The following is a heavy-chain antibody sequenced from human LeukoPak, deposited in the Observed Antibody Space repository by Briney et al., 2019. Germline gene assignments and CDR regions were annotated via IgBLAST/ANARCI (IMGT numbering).Heavy chain of an antibody. J-gene: IGHJ4*02. CDR3: ARDQPYYYGSGSSSHSDY. V-gene: IGHV1-2*02. CDR2: INPNSGGT. D-gene: IGHD3-10*01. CDR1: GYTFTGYY. Sequence: ASVKVSCKASGYTFTGYYMHWVRQAPGQGLEWMGWINPNSGGTNYAQKFQGRVTMTRDTSISTAYMELSRLRSDDTAVYYGARDQPYYYGSGSSSHSDYWGQGTLVTVSS.